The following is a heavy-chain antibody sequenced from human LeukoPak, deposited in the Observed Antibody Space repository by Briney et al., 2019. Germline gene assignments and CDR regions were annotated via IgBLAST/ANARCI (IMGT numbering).Heavy chain of an antibody. D-gene: IGHD5-18*01. CDR2: ISRSGDTI. J-gene: IGHJ3*01. CDR1: EFTFSDYY. V-gene: IGHV3-11*04. CDR3: ARDRGHLYGYDAFDV. Sequence: PGGSLRLSCAASEFTFSDYYMSWVRQAPGKGLEWVSYISRSGDTIYYADSVKGRFTISRDNTRNSLYLQMNSLRAEDTAMYFCARDRGHLYGYDAFDVWGQGTVVTVSS.